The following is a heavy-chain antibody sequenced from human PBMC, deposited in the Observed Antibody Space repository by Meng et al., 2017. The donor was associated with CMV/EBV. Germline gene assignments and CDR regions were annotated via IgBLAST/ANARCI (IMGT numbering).Heavy chain of an antibody. V-gene: IGHV4-34*01. J-gene: IGHJ4*02. Sequence: GSLRLSCAVYGGSVSGYYWSWIRQPPGKGLEWIGEINHSGSTNYNPSLKSRVTISVDTSKNQFSLKLSSVTAADTAVYYCAKGYGNWGQGTLVPVSS. CDR1: GGSVSGYY. CDR3: AKGYGN. CDR2: INHSGST. D-gene: IGHD3-10*01.